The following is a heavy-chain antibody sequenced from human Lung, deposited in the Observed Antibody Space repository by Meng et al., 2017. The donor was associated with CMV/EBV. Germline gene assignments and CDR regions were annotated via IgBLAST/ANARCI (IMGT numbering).Heavy chain of an antibody. CDR1: GFTFSAYA. V-gene: IGHV3-21*01. D-gene: IGHD6-13*01. Sequence: GESXKISCATSGFTFSAYAMNWVRQAPGKGLECVTSISTTSTYIYYADSVKGRFTISRDNAQNSVYLQMNSLSAEDTGVYYCARSWDGMDVWGQGTTVTVSS. CDR2: ISTTSTYI. CDR3: ARSWDGMDV. J-gene: IGHJ6*02.